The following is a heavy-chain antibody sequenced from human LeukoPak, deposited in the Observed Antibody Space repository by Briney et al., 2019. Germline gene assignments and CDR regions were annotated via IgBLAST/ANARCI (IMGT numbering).Heavy chain of an antibody. CDR2: IIPIFGTA. Sequence: EASVKVSCKASGGTFSSYAISWVRQAPGQGLEWMGGIIPIFGTANYAQKFQVRVTITTDESTSTAYMELSSLRSEDTAVYYCARVGDSGYDSHYYYYMDVWGKGTTVTVSS. CDR3: ARVGDSGYDSHYYYYMDV. V-gene: IGHV1-69*05. CDR1: GGTFSSYA. J-gene: IGHJ6*03. D-gene: IGHD5-12*01.